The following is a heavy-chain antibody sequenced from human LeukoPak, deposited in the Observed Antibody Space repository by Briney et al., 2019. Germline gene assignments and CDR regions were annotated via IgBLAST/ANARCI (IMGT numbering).Heavy chain of an antibody. CDR1: GFTFSTHW. J-gene: IGHJ3*02. CDR3: GGDEGWTFDI. Sequence: GGSLRLSCAASGFTFSTHWMSWFRQAPGKGLEWVALIQKDGSDKYYVDSVKGRFTISRDNAKNSLYLQMNGLRADDTAVYYCGGDEGWTFDIWGQGTKVTVSS. CDR2: IQKDGSDK. V-gene: IGHV3-7*01. D-gene: IGHD5-24*01.